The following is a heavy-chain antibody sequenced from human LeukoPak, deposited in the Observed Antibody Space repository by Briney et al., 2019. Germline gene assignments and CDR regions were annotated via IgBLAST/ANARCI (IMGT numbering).Heavy chain of an antibody. Sequence: PSETLSLTCAVYGGSFSGYYWSWIRQPPGKGLEWSGEINHSGSTNYNPSLKRRVTISVDTSKNQFSLKLSSVTAADTAVYYCARGQVSGVWGKGTTVTVSS. D-gene: IGHD3-10*01. CDR2: INHSGST. CDR3: ARGQVSGV. J-gene: IGHJ6*04. CDR1: GGSFSGYY. V-gene: IGHV4-34*01.